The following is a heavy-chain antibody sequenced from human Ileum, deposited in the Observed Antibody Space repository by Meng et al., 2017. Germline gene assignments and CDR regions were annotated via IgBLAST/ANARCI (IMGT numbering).Heavy chain of an antibody. CDR1: EFTFTHYS. J-gene: IGHJ6*02. CDR3: ARCLTGVFFPRYAMAV. V-gene: IGHV3-21*03. CDR2: ISSSSSYI. Sequence: AGSLTLSCAASEFTFTHYSMVWVRQAPGKGLEWVSSISSSSSYIYDADSVKSGCTISRDNAKNPLYLQMYSLRAEDTAVYYCARCLTGVFFPRYAMAVWGQGTTVTVSS. D-gene: IGHD2-8*01.